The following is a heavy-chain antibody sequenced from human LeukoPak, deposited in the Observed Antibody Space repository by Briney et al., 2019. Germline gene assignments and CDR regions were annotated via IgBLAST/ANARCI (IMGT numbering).Heavy chain of an antibody. CDR2: IGIDSGNT. V-gene: IGHV3-11*06. CDR1: GFTFSDYY. J-gene: IGHJ4*02. CDR3: ARDYKYAFDN. D-gene: IGHD5-24*01. Sequence: GGSLRLSCAASGFTFSDYYMSWIRQAPGKGLEWISYIGIDSGNTNYADSVKGRFTISGNKAKTSLYLQMNSLRVEDTAVYYCARDYKYAFDNWGQGNLVTVSS.